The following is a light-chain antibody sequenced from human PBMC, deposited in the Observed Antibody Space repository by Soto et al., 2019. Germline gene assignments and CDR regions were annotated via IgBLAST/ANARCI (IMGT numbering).Light chain of an antibody. J-gene: IGLJ1*01. CDR3: ATWDNSLTGYV. CDR1: SSNIGSNY. CDR2: RNN. V-gene: IGLV1-47*01. Sequence: QSVLTQPPSASGTPGQGVTISCSGSSSNIGSNYVYWYQQIPGTAPKLLISRNNQRPSGVPDRFSDSKSGTSVSLAISGLRSEDEADYYCATWDNSLTGYVFGTGTKVTVL.